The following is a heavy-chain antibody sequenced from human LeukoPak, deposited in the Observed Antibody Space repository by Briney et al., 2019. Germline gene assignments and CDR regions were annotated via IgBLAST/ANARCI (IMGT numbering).Heavy chain of an antibody. J-gene: IGHJ3*02. CDR3: ARVKQQLVPCDAFDI. Sequence: SETLSLTCTVPGGSISSYYWSWIRQPPGKGLEWIGYIYYSGSTNYNPSLKSRVTISVDTSKNQFSLKLSSVTAADTAVYYCARVKQQLVPCDAFDIWGQGTMVTVSS. D-gene: IGHD6-13*01. CDR2: IYYSGST. CDR1: GGSISSYY. V-gene: IGHV4-59*01.